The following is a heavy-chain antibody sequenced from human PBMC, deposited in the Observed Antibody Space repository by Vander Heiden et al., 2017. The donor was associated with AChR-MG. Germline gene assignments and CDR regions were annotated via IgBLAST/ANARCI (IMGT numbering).Heavy chain of an antibody. CDR1: GGSISIGGYY. Sequence: QVQLQESGPGLVKPSQTLSLTCPVSGGSISIGGYYWSWIRQHPGKGLEWIGYIYYSGSTYYNPSLKSRVTISVDTSKNQFSLKLSSVTAADTAVYYCARDGRVQLEPIPFDYWGQGTLVTVSS. CDR3: ARDGRVQLEPIPFDY. V-gene: IGHV4-31*03. J-gene: IGHJ4*02. D-gene: IGHD1-1*01. CDR2: IYYSGST.